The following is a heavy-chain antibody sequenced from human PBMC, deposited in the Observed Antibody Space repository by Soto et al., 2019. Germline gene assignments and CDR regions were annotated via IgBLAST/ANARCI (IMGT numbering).Heavy chain of an antibody. CDR3: ARERGYDSSGYYDDAFDI. CDR2: INPSGGST. CDR1: GYTFTSYY. Sequence: ASVKVSCKASGYTFTSYYMHWVRQAPGQGLEWMGIINPSGGSTSYAQKFQGRVTMTRDTSTSTVYMELSSLRSEDTAVYYCARERGYDSSGYYDDAFDIWGQGTMVTVSS. J-gene: IGHJ3*02. V-gene: IGHV1-46*01. D-gene: IGHD3-22*01.